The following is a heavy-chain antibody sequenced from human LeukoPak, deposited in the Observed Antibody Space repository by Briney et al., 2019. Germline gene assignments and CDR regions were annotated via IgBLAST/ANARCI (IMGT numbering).Heavy chain of an antibody. CDR3: ARITSTYFDY. V-gene: IGHV3-21*04. CDR2: ITSSSSYI. CDR1: GFTFSSYS. J-gene: IGHJ4*02. Sequence: PGGSLRLSCAASGFTFSSYSMNWVRQAPGKGLEWVSSITSSSSYIYYADSVKGRFTISRDNAKNSLYLEMNSLRAEDTAVYYCARITSTYFDYWGQGTLVTVSS. D-gene: IGHD3-10*01.